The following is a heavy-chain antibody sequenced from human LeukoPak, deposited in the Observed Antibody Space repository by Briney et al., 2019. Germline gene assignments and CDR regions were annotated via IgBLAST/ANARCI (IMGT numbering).Heavy chain of an antibody. Sequence: GESLKISCKGSGYAFSNYWIVWVRQMPGKGLEWMGIIYPGDSETRYSPSFQGPVTISADKSIDTAYLQWSSLKASDTAIYYCARRSPTDWFDPWGQGTLVTVSS. CDR3: ARRSPTDWFDP. V-gene: IGHV5-51*01. CDR1: GYAFSNYW. CDR2: IYPGDSET. J-gene: IGHJ5*02.